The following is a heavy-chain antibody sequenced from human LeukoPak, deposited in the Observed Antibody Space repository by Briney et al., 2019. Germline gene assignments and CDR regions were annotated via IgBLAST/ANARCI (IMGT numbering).Heavy chain of an antibody. V-gene: IGHV4-59*01. CDR1: GGSISSYY. CDR2: IYYSGST. J-gene: IGHJ6*03. D-gene: IGHD6-13*01. CDR3: ARGSWSYYYMDV. Sequence: PSETLSLTCTVSGGSISSYYWSWIRQPPGKGLEWIGYIYYSGSTNYNPSLKSRVTISVGTSKNQFSLKLSSVTAADTAVYYCARGSWSYYYMDVWGKGTTVTISS.